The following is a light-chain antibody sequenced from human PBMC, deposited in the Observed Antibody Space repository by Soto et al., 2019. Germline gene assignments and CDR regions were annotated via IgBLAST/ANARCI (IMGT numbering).Light chain of an antibody. V-gene: IGKV3-11*01. CDR3: QQRSKPFT. CDR1: QSVSRY. J-gene: IGKJ3*01. CDR2: DAS. Sequence: EIVLTQSPATLSLSPGERATLSCRASQSVSRYLAWYQQKPGQAPRLLIYDASNRATGIPARFSGSGSGTDFTLTISSLEPEDFAVYYCQQRSKPFTFGPGTKVDIK.